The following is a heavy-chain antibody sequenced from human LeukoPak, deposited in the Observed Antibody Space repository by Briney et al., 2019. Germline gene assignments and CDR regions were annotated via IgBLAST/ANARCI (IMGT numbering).Heavy chain of an antibody. CDR1: GYTFTSYG. V-gene: IGHV1-18*01. Sequence: ASVTVSCKASGYTFTSYGISWVRQAPGQGLEWMGWISAYNGNTNYAQKLQGRVTMTTDTSTSTAYMELRSLRSDDTAVYYCARDRVYCSSTSCNYAFDIWGQGTMVTVSS. D-gene: IGHD2-2*01. CDR3: ARDRVYCSSTSCNYAFDI. J-gene: IGHJ3*02. CDR2: ISAYNGNT.